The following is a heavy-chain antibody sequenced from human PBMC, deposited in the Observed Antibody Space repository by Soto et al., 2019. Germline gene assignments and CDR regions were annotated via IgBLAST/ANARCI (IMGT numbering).Heavy chain of an antibody. D-gene: IGHD2-15*01. Sequence: GGSLRLSCAASGFTFSSYAMSWVRQAPGKGLEWVSAISGSGGSTYYADSVKGRFTISRDNSKNTLYLQMNSLRAEDTAVYYCAHNKDIVVVVAALDYWGQGTLVNVSS. CDR3: AHNKDIVVVVAALDY. V-gene: IGHV3-23*01. CDR2: ISGSGGST. J-gene: IGHJ4*02. CDR1: GFTFSSYA.